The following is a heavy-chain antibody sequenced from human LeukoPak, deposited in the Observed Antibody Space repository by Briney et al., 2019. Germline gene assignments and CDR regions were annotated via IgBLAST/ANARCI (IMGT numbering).Heavy chain of an antibody. V-gene: IGHV1-69*01. CDR2: IIPIFGTA. J-gene: IGHJ5*02. Sequence: SVKVSCKASGATFSSYAISWVRQAPGQGLEWMGGIIPIFGTANYAQKFQGRVTITADESTSTAYMELSSLRSEDTAVYYCATLAPYYDFWSGYYSNWFDPWGQGTLVTVSS. CDR3: ATLAPYYDFWSGYYSNWFDP. CDR1: GATFSSYA. D-gene: IGHD3-3*01.